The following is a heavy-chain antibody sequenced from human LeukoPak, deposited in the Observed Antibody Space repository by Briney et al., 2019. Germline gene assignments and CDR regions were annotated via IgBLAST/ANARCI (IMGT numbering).Heavy chain of an antibody. CDR3: ARGYSSSWFDY. CDR2: IYTSGST. Sequence: SETLSLTCTVSGGSISSGSYYWSWIRQPAGKGLEWIGRIYTSGSTNYNPSLKSRVTISVDTSKNQFSLKLSSVTAADTAVYYCARGYSSSWFDYWGQGTLVTVSS. J-gene: IGHJ4*02. D-gene: IGHD6-13*01. V-gene: IGHV4-61*02. CDR1: GGSISSGSYY.